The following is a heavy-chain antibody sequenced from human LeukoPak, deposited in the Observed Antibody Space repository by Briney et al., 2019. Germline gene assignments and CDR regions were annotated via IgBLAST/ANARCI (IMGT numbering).Heavy chain of an antibody. D-gene: IGHD3-10*01. CDR1: GFNFDSYW. CDR3: ARARYGSGGHFFDF. CDR2: IKQDGSEI. V-gene: IGHV3-7*04. J-gene: IGHJ4*02. Sequence: GGSLRLSCAASGFNFDSYWMSWVRQAPGKGLECVANIKQDGSEIYFVDSVKGRFTISRDNAKSSLYLQMNSLRGEDTAVYYCARARYGSGGHFFDFWGQGALVTVSS.